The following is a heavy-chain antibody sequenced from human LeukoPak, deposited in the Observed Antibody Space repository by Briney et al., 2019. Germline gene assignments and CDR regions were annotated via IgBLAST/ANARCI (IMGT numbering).Heavy chain of an antibody. CDR3: ASTPIVVVPAASFQDAFDI. D-gene: IGHD2-2*01. J-gene: IGHJ3*02. V-gene: IGHV4-61*02. CDR2: IYTSRST. Sequence: PSETLSLTCTVSGGSISSGSYYWSWIRQPAGKGLEWIGRIYTSRSTNYNPSLKSRVTISVDTSKNQFSLKLSSVTAADTAVYYCASTPIVVVPAASFQDAFDIWGQGTMVTVSS. CDR1: GGSISSGSYY.